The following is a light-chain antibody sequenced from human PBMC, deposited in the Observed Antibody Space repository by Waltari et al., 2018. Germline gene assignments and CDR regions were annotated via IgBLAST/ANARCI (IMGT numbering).Light chain of an antibody. V-gene: IGKV4-1*01. J-gene: IGKJ2*01. CDR2: SAS. CDR3: HQYYNTPYT. Sequence: DIVMTQSPDSLTESLGERATINCQSSQSVLYSSNNENYLAWYQQKPGQPPKLLIYSASTRESGVPDRFSGSGSGTDFTLTISSLQAEDVAVYYCHQYYNTPYTFGQGTKLEIK. CDR1: QSVLYSSNNENY.